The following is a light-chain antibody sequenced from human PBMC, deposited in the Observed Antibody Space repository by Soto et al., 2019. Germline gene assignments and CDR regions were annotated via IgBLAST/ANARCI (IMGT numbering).Light chain of an antibody. V-gene: IGLV3-1*01. CDR3: QAWDSSTVV. CDR2: QDS. Sequence: SYELTQPPSVSVSPGQTASITCSGAKLGDKYACWYQQKPGQSPVLVIYQDSKRPSGIPERFSGSNSGNTATLTISGTQAMDAADYYCQAWDSSTVVFGGGTQLTVL. CDR1: KLGDKY. J-gene: IGLJ2*01.